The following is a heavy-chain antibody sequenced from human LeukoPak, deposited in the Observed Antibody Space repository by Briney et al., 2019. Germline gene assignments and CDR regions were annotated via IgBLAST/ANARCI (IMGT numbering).Heavy chain of an antibody. CDR3: ARDLARGRGWFDP. CDR2: ISDSGGRI. CDR1: GFSFSNYA. J-gene: IGHJ5*02. V-gene: IGHV3-23*01. Sequence: GGSLRLSCAASGFSFSNYAMSWVRQAPGKGLEWVSSISDSGGRIYYADSVKGRFTLSRDNSKNTLYLQMNSLRVEDTAVYYCARDLARGRGWFDPWGQGTLVTVSS.